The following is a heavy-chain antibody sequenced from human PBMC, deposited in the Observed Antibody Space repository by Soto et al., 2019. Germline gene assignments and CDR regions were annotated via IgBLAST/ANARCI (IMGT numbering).Heavy chain of an antibody. CDR2: IYRDGST. CDR3: ARNYFDSGGGFDY. Sequence: EVQLVESGGGLIQPGGSLRLSCAASGFIVSSNYMSWVRQAPGKGLEWVSVIYRDGSTYYADSVKGRFTISRDNSKNALYLQKSSLRAEDSAVYYCARNYFDSGGGFDYWGQGTLVIVSS. J-gene: IGHJ4*02. D-gene: IGHD3-22*01. V-gene: IGHV3-53*01. CDR1: GFIVSSNY.